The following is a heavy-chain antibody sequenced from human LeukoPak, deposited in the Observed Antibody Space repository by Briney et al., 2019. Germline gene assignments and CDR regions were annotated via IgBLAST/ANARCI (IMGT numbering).Heavy chain of an antibody. D-gene: IGHD1-26*01. Sequence: ASVKVSCKASGCTFTGYYMHWVRQAPGQGLEWMGWINPNSGGTNYAQKFQGRVTMTRDTSISTAYMELSRLRSDDTAVYYCARDREWELRRFDIWGQGTMVTVSS. V-gene: IGHV1-2*02. CDR3: ARDREWELRRFDI. CDR1: GCTFTGYY. CDR2: INPNSGGT. J-gene: IGHJ3*02.